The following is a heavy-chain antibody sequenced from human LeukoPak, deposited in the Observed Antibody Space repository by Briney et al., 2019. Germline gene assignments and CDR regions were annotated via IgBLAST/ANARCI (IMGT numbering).Heavy chain of an antibody. CDR1: GFTFDDYA. CDR3: AKGWTYDSSGPLDY. V-gene: IGHV3-9*01. Sequence: GGSLRLSCTVSGFTFDDYAVHWVRQAPGKGLEWVSGISWNSGSIGYADSVKGRFTISRDNAKNSLYLQMNSLRAEDTALYYCAKGWTYDSSGPLDYWGQGTLVTVSS. J-gene: IGHJ4*02. CDR2: ISWNSGSI. D-gene: IGHD3-22*01.